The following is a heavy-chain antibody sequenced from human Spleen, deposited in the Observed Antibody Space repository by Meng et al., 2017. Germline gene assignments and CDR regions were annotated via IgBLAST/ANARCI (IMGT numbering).Heavy chain of an antibody. J-gene: IGHJ4*02. CDR1: GGSITSYY. CDR3: ARAPYN. V-gene: IGHV4-4*07. Sequence: SETLSLTCTVSGGSITSYYWNWIRQPAGKGLEWIGRMYFSGNTNYNPSLKSRVTMSVDTSKNQFSLKLSSVTAADTAVYYCARAPYNWGQGTLVTVSS. CDR2: MYFSGNT. D-gene: IGHD1-14*01.